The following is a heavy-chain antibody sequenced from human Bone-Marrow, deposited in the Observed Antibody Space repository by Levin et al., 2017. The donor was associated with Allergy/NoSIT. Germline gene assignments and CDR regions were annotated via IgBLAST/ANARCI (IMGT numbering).Heavy chain of an antibody. D-gene: IGHD5-12*01. J-gene: IGHJ5*02. CDR2: ITSSSSYI. Sequence: ETLSLTCAASGFTFSTYTMNWVRKAPGKGLDWVSSITSSSSYIYYADSVKGRFTISRDNAKNSLYLQMNSLRVEDTAVYYCARGLEYSGLPWGQGTLVTVSS. CDR3: ARGLEYSGLP. V-gene: IGHV3-21*01. CDR1: GFTFSTYT.